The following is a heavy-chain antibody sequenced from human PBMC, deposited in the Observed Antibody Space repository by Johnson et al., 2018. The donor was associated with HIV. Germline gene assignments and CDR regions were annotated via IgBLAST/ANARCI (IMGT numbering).Heavy chain of an antibody. D-gene: IGHD6-6*01. Sequence: MQLVESGGGLVQPGGSLRLSCAASGFTVSKNYMTWVRQAPGKGLEWVSIIYSGGNTYYADSVKGRFTISRDNSKNTLYLQMNSLRAEDTAGYYCARDQSSRQAFDIWGQGTMVTVSS. CDR3: ARDQSSRQAFDI. CDR1: GFTVSKNY. J-gene: IGHJ3*02. V-gene: IGHV3-66*01. CDR2: IYSGGNT.